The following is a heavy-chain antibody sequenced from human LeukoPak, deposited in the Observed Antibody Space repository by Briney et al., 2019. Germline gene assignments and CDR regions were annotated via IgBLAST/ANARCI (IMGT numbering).Heavy chain of an antibody. D-gene: IGHD2-15*01. Sequence: GGSLRLSCAASGFPLSSYSINWVRQAPGKGLEWVSYISSSGSAIYYVDSVKGRFTVSRDNAKNSLFLQMNSPRAEDTAVYYCVRVKGSYFDYWGQGALVTISS. CDR1: GFPLSSYS. V-gene: IGHV3-48*01. CDR3: VRVKGSYFDY. J-gene: IGHJ4*02. CDR2: ISSSGSAI.